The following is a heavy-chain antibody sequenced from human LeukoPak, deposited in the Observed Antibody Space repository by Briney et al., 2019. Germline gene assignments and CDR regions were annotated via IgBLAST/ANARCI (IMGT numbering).Heavy chain of an antibody. J-gene: IGHJ6*03. CDR3: AREYCSSTSCYYYMDV. D-gene: IGHD2-2*01. CDR2: INHSGST. Sequence: SETLSLTCAVYGGSFSGYYWSWIRQPPGKGLEWIGGINHSGSTNYNPSLKSRVTISVDTSKNQFSLKLSSVTAADTAVYYCAREYCSSTSCYYYMDVWGKGTTVTVSS. CDR1: GGSFSGYY. V-gene: IGHV4-34*01.